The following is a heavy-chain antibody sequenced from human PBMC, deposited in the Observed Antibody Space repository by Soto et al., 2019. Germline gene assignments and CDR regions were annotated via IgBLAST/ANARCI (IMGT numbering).Heavy chain of an antibody. Sequence: SVKVSCRASGGTFSSYTISWVRQAPGQGLEWMGRIIPILGIANYAQKFQGRVTITADKSTSTAYMELSSLRSEDTAVYYCAREHCSGGSCFSYNWFDPWAREPWSPSPQ. V-gene: IGHV1-69*04. CDR1: GGTFSSYT. J-gene: IGHJ5*02. CDR2: IIPILGIA. D-gene: IGHD2-15*01. CDR3: AREHCSGGSCFSYNWFDP.